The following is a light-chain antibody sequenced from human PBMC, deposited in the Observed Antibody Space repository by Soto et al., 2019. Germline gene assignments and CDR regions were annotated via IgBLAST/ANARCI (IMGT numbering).Light chain of an antibody. CDR3: QQYRSWPRT. CDR1: QSVSSSN. CDR2: GAS. J-gene: IGKJ1*01. V-gene: IGKV3-20*01. Sequence: IVLTQSPCTLSLSPGERATLSCRASQSVSSSNLGWYHQKPGQAPRLLIYGASSRATDMPGTFSGRGSGTEFTLTITSLRPEDFGVYYCQQYRSWPRTFGQGTKVDI.